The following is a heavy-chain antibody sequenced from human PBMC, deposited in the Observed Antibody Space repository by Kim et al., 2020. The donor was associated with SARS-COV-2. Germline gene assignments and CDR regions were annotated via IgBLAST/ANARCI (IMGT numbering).Heavy chain of an antibody. J-gene: IGHJ5*02. CDR3: AKGSYSSGWYP. Sequence: GGSLRLSCAASGFTFSNFAMNWVRQAPGKGLEWVSVISGTGGRTSYADSVRGRFTISRDNSKSTLYLHMSSLTADDTGVYYCAKGSYSSGWYPWGQGTLVTVSS. V-gene: IGHV3-23*01. CDR2: ISGTGGRT. D-gene: IGHD6-19*01. CDR1: GFTFSNFA.